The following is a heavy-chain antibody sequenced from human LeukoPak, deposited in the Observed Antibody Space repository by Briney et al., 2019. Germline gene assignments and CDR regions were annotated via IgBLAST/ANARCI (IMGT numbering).Heavy chain of an antibody. J-gene: IGHJ4*02. Sequence: GGSLRLSCAASGFTFTTFWMHWVRQAPGKGLVWVSHINSDGSSTTYADSVKGRFTISRDNAKNTLCLQMNSLRAEDTAVYYCARAGRGLRYFEWLTYDYWGQGTLVTVSS. CDR1: GFTFTTFW. CDR3: ARAGRGLRYFEWLTYDY. D-gene: IGHD3-9*01. V-gene: IGHV3-74*01. CDR2: INSDGSST.